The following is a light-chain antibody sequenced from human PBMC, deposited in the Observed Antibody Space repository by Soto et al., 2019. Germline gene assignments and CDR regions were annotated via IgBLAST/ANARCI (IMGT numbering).Light chain of an antibody. CDR2: GAS. J-gene: IGKJ1*01. CDR3: LQDFSYPRT. Sequence: AIQMTQSPSSLSASVGDRVTITCRASQGIGTELGWYQLKPGKAPKLLVYGASTLQSGVLPRFSGSGSGTDFHLTISSLQPDDFATYYCLQDFSYPRTFGQGTKVEIK. V-gene: IGKV1-6*02. CDR1: QGIGTE.